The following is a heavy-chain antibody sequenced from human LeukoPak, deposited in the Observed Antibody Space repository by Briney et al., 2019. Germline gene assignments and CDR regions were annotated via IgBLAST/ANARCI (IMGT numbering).Heavy chain of an antibody. D-gene: IGHD3-10*01. V-gene: IGHV4-59*01. CDR3: ARGGYYGSGNDFRFDP. J-gene: IGHJ5*02. CDR1: GGSISSYY. CDR2: IHYTGST. Sequence: SETLSHPCTVSGGSISSYYWSWIRQSPGKGLECIGYIHYTGSTNYNPSLKSRVTISVETSKNQFSLKLKSVTAADTAVYYCARGGYYGSGNDFRFDPWGQGTLVTVSS.